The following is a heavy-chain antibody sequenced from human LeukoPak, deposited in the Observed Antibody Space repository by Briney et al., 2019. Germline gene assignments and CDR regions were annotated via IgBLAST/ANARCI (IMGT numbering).Heavy chain of an antibody. CDR3: ATFGSGSYLVPDWSFDL. D-gene: IGHD3-10*01. V-gene: IGHV4-59*01. CDR1: GASISSYY. J-gene: IGHJ2*01. CDR2: FYYSGTS. Sequence: SETLSLTCTVSGASISSYYWSWIRQPPGKGLEWIGYFYYSGTSNYNPSLKSRITTSVDTSKNEFSLKLSSVTAADTAVYYCATFGSGSYLVPDWSFDLWGRGTLVTVSS.